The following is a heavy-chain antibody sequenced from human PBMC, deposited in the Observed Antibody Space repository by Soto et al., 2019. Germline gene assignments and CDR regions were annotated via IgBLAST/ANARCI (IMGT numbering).Heavy chain of an antibody. J-gene: IGHJ6*02. V-gene: IGHV1-46*01. D-gene: IGHD2-2*01. CDR1: GYTFTSYY. Sequence: ASVKVSCKASGYTFTSYYLHWVRQAPGQGLEWMGIINPSGGSTSYAQKFQGRVTMTRDTSTRTVYMELSSLRSEDTAVYYCARRETSWVGPLSYGMDVWGQGSTVTVPS. CDR3: ARRETSWVGPLSYGMDV. CDR2: INPSGGST.